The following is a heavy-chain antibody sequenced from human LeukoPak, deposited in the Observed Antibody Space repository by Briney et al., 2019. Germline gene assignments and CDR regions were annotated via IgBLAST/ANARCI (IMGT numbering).Heavy chain of an antibody. Sequence: ETLSLTCTVSGGSISSYYWSWVRQAPGKGLEWVSAISLSGGTTYYADSVKGRFTISRDNSKNTLYLQMNSLRAEDTAVYYCARCVDYWYFDLWGRGTLVTVSS. CDR1: GGSISSYY. J-gene: IGHJ2*01. CDR2: ISLSGGTT. CDR3: ARCVDYWYFDL. V-gene: IGHV3-23*01. D-gene: IGHD2-8*01.